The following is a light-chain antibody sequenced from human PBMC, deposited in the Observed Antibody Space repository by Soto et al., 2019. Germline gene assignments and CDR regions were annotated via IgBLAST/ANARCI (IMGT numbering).Light chain of an antibody. CDR2: GAS. J-gene: IGKJ1*01. V-gene: IGKV3-20*01. Sequence: EIVLTQSPATLSVSPGERATLSCRASQSVSSNLAWYRQKPGQAPRILIYGASSTATGIPDRFSGSGSGTDFTLTISRLEPEDFAVDYCQRSGTSRTFGPGTQVDIK. CDR3: QRSGTSRT. CDR1: QSVSSN.